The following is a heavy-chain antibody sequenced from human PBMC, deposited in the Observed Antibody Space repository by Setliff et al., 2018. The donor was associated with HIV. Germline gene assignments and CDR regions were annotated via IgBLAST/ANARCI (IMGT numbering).Heavy chain of an antibody. CDR3: ARVGLAYSGDMDV. J-gene: IGHJ6*03. Sequence: PSETLSLTCSVSGGSINRGTYYWTWIRQSAGKGLEWIGHVYTSGSPDYNPSLNSRLTISIDTSRNQFSLRLNSVTAADTAVYFCARVGLAYSGDMDVWGKGTTVTVSS. V-gene: IGHV4-61*09. CDR1: GGSINRGTYY. CDR2: VYTSGSP. D-gene: IGHD2-21*01.